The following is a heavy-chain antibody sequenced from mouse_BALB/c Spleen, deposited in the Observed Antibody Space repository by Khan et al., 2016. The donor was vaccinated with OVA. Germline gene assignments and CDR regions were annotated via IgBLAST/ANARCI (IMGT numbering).Heavy chain of an antibody. CDR1: GYTFTSYW. CDR2: VAPGSGIT. D-gene: IGHD1-1*01. J-gene: IGHJ4*01. V-gene: IGHV1S41*01. CDR3: ARIRYDYGSNLYAMDY. Sequence: DLVKPGASVKLSCKASGYTFTSYWINWIKQRPGQGLEWIGRVAPGSGITYYNELFKGKATLTEDTSSSTAYIQLSSLSSEDSAVXFGARIRYDYGSNLYAMDYGGQGTSVTVSS.